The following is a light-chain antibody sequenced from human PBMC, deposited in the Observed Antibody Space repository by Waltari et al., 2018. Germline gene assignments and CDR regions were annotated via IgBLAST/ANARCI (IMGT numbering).Light chain of an antibody. V-gene: IGLV2-14*01. J-gene: IGLJ2*01. CDR2: EVS. Sequence: QSALTQPASVSGSPGQSVTISCTGTSSDVGGYNYVSWYQHHPGKAPQLFIYEVSVRPSGVSNRFSGSKSGNTASLTISGLQADDESDYYCTSYTGSNTLVVFGGGTKLTVL. CDR3: TSYTGSNTLVV. CDR1: SSDVGGYNY.